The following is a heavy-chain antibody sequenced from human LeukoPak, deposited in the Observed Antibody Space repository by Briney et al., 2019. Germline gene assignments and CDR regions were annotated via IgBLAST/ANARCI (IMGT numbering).Heavy chain of an antibody. V-gene: IGHV1-8*03. D-gene: IGHD3-3*01. CDR2: MNPNSGNT. CDR1: GYTFTSYD. Sequence: GASVKVSCKASGYTFTSYDINWVRQATGQGLEWMGWMNPNSGNTGYAQKFQGRVTITRNTSISTAYMELSSLRSEDTAVYYCARDRKGPTIFGVVYQPSGGKYQPADAFDIWGQGTMVTVSS. J-gene: IGHJ3*02. CDR3: ARDRKGPTIFGVVYQPSGGKYQPADAFDI.